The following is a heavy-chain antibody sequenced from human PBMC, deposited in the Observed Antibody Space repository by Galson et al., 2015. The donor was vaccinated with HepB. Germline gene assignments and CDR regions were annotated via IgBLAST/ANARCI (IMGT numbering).Heavy chain of an antibody. D-gene: IGHD2-2*01. CDR1: GFTFSSYA. Sequence: SLRLSCAASGFTFSSYAMHWVRQAPGKGLEWVAVISYDGSNKYYADSVKGRFTISRDNSKNTLYLQMNSLRAEDTAVYYCAGIGYCSSTSCYVSYYYYGMDVWGQGTTVTVSS. J-gene: IGHJ6*02. V-gene: IGHV3-30*04. CDR2: ISYDGSNK. CDR3: AGIGYCSSTSCYVSYYYYGMDV.